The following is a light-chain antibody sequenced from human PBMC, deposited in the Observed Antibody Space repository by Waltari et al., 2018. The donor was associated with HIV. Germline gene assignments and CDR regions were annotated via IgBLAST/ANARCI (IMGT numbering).Light chain of an antibody. CDR2: WAS. CDR1: QSVFFSSNKRNY. CDR3: QQTYTTPPT. Sequence: DIVMTQSPDSLAVSLGARATINCKSSQSVFFSSNKRNYISWYQQKPGQPPKLIIYWASTRQSGVPDRFSGSGSGTDFTLSISSLQAEDVAVYFCQQTYTTPPTCGGGTKVEI. J-gene: IGKJ4*01. V-gene: IGKV4-1*01.